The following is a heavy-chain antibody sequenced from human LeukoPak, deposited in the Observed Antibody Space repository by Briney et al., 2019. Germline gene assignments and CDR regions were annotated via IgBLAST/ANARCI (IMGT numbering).Heavy chain of an antibody. Sequence: SETLSLTCTVSGGSISSYYWSWIRQPPGKGLEWIGYIYTSGSANYNPSLKSRVTISVDTPKNQFSLKLSSVTAADTAVYYCARPITGFDAFDIWGQGTMVTVSS. CDR3: ARPITGFDAFDI. V-gene: IGHV4-4*09. J-gene: IGHJ3*02. D-gene: IGHD1-20*01. CDR1: GGSISSYY. CDR2: IYTSGSA.